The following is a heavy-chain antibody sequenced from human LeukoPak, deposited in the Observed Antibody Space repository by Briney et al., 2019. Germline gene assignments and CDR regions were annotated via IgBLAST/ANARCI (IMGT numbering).Heavy chain of an antibody. J-gene: IGHJ3*02. CDR1: EGTFSSYA. V-gene: IGHV1-69*13. CDR2: IIPIFGTA. D-gene: IGHD6-13*01. CDR3: ARQRLSIAAAGSRNLNAFDI. Sequence: SVKVSCKASEGTFSSYAISWVRQAPGQGLEWMGGIIPIFGTANYAQKFQGRVTITADESTSTAYMELSSLRSEDTAVYYCARQRLSIAAAGSRNLNAFDIWGQGTMVTVSS.